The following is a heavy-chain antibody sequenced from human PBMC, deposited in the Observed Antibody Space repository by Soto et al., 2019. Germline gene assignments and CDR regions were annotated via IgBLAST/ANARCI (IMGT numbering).Heavy chain of an antibody. V-gene: IGHV4-34*01. J-gene: IGHJ3*02. D-gene: IGHD3-9*01. Sequence: TSETLSLTCAVYGGSFSGYYWTWIRQPPGTGLEWIGEINHSGSTNHNPSLKSRVTISVDTSKNQFSLKLSSVTAADTAVYCCARLPSYYDILTGYYFGAFDMWGQGTMVTVSS. CDR3: ARLPSYYDILTGYYFGAFDM. CDR1: GGSFSGYY. CDR2: INHSGST.